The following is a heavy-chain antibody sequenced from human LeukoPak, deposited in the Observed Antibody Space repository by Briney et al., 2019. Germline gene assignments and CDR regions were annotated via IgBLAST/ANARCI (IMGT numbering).Heavy chain of an antibody. D-gene: IGHD3-3*01. CDR2: INPNSGGT. CDR1: GYTFTGYY. CDR3: ATYYDFWSGPKGVRFGY. Sequence: GASVKVSCKASGYTFTGYYMHWVRQAPGQGLEWMGWINPNSGGTNYAQKFQGRVTMTRDTSISTAYMELSRLRSDDTAVYYCATYYDFWSGPKGVRFGYWGQGTLVTVSS. J-gene: IGHJ4*02. V-gene: IGHV1-2*02.